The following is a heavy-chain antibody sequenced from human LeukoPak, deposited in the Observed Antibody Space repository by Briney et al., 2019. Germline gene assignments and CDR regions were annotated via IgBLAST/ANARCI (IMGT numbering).Heavy chain of an antibody. J-gene: IGHJ4*02. V-gene: IGHV3-48*01. D-gene: IGHD7-27*01. CDR1: GFTFSSYS. Sequence: GGSLRLSCAASGFTFSSYSMNWVRQAPGKGLEWVSYISSSSSTIYYVDSVKGRFTISRDNAKNSLYLQMNSLRAEDTAVYYCAREIWGYDYWGQGTLVTVSS. CDR2: ISSSSSTI. CDR3: AREIWGYDY.